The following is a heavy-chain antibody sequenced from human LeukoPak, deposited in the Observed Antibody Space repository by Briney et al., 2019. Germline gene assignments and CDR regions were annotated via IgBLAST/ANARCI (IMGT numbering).Heavy chain of an antibody. CDR1: GFTFSTYS. CDR3: TRGVGVTFFDY. V-gene: IGHV3-48*01. D-gene: IGHD3-10*01. J-gene: IGHJ4*02. CDR2: ISSGSGNI. Sequence: GGSLRLSCAASGFTFSTYSMNWVRQAPGKGLEWVSYISSGSGNIYYADSVKSRFTISRDNAKNSLYLQMNSLRAEDTAVYYCTRGVGVTFFDYWGQGTLVTVSS.